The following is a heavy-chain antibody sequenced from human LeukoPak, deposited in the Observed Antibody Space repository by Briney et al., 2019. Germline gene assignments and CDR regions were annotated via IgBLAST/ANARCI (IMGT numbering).Heavy chain of an antibody. J-gene: IGHJ5*02. D-gene: IGHD3-10*01. CDR3: ARGASNMVRGVIISLWFVP. CDR1: GGSLSRGVYY. CDR2: IYYSGST. Sequence: TSETLSLTCTVSGGSLSRGVYYWGWIRPPPGKGLEWVGYIYYSGSTYSNPSLKSRVTISVDTSKNQYSLKLSSVPCADTAVYYCARGASNMVRGVIISLWFVPWGQETLVTLSS. V-gene: IGHV4-30-4*01.